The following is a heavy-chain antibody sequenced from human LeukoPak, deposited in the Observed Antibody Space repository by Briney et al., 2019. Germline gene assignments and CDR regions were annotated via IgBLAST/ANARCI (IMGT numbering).Heavy chain of an antibody. V-gene: IGHV1-2*02. J-gene: IGHJ4*02. CDR2: INPNSGVT. CDR1: GYTFTGYY. Sequence: ASVKVSCKASGYTFTGYYMHWVRQAPGQGLEWMGWINPNSGVTNYAQKFQGRVTMTRDTSISTAYMELSRLRSDDTAVYYCARRGALSGYVDYWGQGTLVTVSS. D-gene: IGHD5-12*01. CDR3: ARRGALSGYVDY.